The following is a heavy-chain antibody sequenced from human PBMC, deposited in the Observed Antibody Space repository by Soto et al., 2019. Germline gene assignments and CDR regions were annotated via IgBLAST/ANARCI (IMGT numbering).Heavy chain of an antibody. J-gene: IGHJ4*02. D-gene: IGHD2-2*02. CDR2: ISANGQGI. V-gene: IGHV3-23*01. CDR1: GFTFNNYA. Sequence: GGSLRLSCAASGFTFNNYAMSWVRQAPGKGLEWVSAISANGQGIYYADSVKGRFIISRDSSKNTVFLHMDSLTAEDTAVYYCAKDRNYTRDQFHNWGQGTLVTVSS. CDR3: AKDRNYTRDQFHN.